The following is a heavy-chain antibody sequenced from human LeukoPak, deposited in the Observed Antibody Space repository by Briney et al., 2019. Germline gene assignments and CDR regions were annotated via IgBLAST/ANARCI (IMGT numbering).Heavy chain of an antibody. D-gene: IGHD6-19*01. V-gene: IGHV1-18*01. J-gene: IGHJ4*02. CDR2: ISAYNGNT. CDR1: GYTFTSYG. CDR3: ARAGMTYGWSWLVPRDLYYFDY. Sequence: ASVKVSCKASGYTFTSYGISWVRQAPGQGPEWMGWISAYNGNTNYAQKLQGRVTMTTDTSTSTAYMELRSLRSDDTAVYYCARAGMTYGWSWLVPRDLYYFDYWGQGTLVTVSS.